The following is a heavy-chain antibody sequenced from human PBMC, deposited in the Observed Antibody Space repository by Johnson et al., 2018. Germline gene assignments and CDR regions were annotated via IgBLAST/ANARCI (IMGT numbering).Heavy chain of an antibody. V-gene: IGHV4-59*01. D-gene: IGHD6-19*01. J-gene: IGHJ4*02. CDR1: GGSISSDY. CDR2: LYYSGST. Sequence: QVQLQESGPGLVKPSETLSLTCIVAGGSISSDYWSWIRQPPGKGLEWIGYLYYSGSTNYSPSLQSRVTISVDPSKNQFSLRLSSVISADTAVSYCARYSRGWYDYRGQGTLVTVSS. CDR3: ARYSRGWYDY.